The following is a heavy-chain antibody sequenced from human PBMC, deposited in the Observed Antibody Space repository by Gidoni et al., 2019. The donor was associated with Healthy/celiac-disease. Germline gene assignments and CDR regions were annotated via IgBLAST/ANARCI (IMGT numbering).Heavy chain of an antibody. CDR2: ISYDGSNK. CDR1: GFTFSSYG. CDR3: AKAPEGAFYIFDY. J-gene: IGHJ4*01. Sequence: QVQLVESGGGVVQPGRSLRLYCADSGFTFSSYGMHWVRQAPGKGLEWVAVISYDGSNKYYADSVKCRFTIARDNSKNTLYLQINSLRSEDTAVYYCAKAPEGAFYIFDYWGHGTLVTVSS. D-gene: IGHD1-26*01. V-gene: IGHV3-30*18.